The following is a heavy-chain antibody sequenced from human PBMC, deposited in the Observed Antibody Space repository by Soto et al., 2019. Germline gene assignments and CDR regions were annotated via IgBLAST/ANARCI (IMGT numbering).Heavy chain of an antibody. Sequence: HPGGSLRLSCAASGFTFSSYPMSWVRQAPGKGLECVSTISGSGGTTYYADSVTGRFTISRDNSKNTLYLQMNSLRAEDTAVYYCAKVRSTTIFGVVSLFDYWGQGTLVTAPQ. CDR2: ISGSGGTT. CDR1: GFTFSSYP. D-gene: IGHD3-3*01. J-gene: IGHJ4*02. CDR3: AKVRSTTIFGVVSLFDY. V-gene: IGHV3-23*01.